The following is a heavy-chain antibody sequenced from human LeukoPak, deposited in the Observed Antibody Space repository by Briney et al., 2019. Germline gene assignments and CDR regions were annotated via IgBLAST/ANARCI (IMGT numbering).Heavy chain of an antibody. CDR2: IYYSGNT. D-gene: IGHD6-6*01. CDR3: ARSLRGAAHHFDY. J-gene: IGHJ4*02. CDR1: GGSISGSSYY. Sequence: PSETLSLTCTVSGGSISGSSYYWGWIRQPPGKGLEWIGGIYYSGNTYYNPSLKSRVTISVDTSKNQFSLKLSSVTAADTAVYYCARSLRGAAHHFDYWGQGTLVTVSS. V-gene: IGHV4-39*01.